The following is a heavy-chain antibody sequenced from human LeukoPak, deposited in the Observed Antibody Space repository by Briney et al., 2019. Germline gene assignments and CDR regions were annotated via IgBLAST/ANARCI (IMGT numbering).Heavy chain of an antibody. CDR2: IRYDGSNK. CDR3: AKDPMVSNYYFDY. CDR1: GITFSSYS. V-gene: IGHV3-30*02. J-gene: IGHJ4*02. Sequence: GGSLRLSCAASGITFSSYSMNWVRQAPGKGLEWVAFIRYDGSNKYYADPVKGRFTISRDNSKNTLYLQMNSLRAEDTAVYYCAKDPMVSNYYFDYWGQGTLVTVSS. D-gene: IGHD4-11*01.